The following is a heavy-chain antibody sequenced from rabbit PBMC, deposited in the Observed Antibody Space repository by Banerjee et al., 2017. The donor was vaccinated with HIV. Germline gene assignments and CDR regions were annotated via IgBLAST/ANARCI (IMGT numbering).Heavy chain of an antibody. Sequence: QEQLEESGGGLVQPEGSLTLTCKASGFSFSSGYYMCWVRQAPGKGLEWIGCIYTGSGSIAFASWAKGRFTISKTSSTTVTLQMTSLTAADTATYFCARTEPGTYDYGLNLWGPGTLVTVS. CDR1: GFSFSSGYY. V-gene: IGHV1S45*01. CDR2: IYTGSGSI. J-gene: IGHJ4*01. CDR3: ARTEPGTYDYGLNL. D-gene: IGHD2-1*01.